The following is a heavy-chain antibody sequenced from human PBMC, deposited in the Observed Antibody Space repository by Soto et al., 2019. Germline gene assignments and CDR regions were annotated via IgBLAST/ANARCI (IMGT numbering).Heavy chain of an antibody. CDR2: ISGSGAIT. CDR3: AKDRQFRSYYESAGHYNN. Sequence: GGSLRLSCAASGFTFSSYAMSWVRQAPGKGLEWVSGISGSGAITYYADSVRGRFTISRDNSKNTLYLQLNSLRAEDTAIYYCAKDRQFRSYYESAGHYNNWGQGTLVTVSS. CDR1: GFTFSSYA. V-gene: IGHV3-23*01. J-gene: IGHJ4*02. D-gene: IGHD3-10*01.